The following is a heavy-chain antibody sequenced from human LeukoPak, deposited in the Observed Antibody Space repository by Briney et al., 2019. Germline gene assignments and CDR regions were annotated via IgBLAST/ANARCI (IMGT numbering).Heavy chain of an antibody. CDR1: GFTFSRYS. CDR3: AREGDTLMVAY. V-gene: IGHV3-21*01. D-gene: IGHD5-18*01. CDR2: VSSSSSYI. Sequence: GGSLRLSCAASGFTFSRYSMNWVRQAPGKGLEWVSSVSSSSSYIYYADSVKGRFTISRDNAKNSLYLQMNSLRAEDTAVYYCAREGDTLMVAYWGQEPWSPSPQ. J-gene: IGHJ4*01.